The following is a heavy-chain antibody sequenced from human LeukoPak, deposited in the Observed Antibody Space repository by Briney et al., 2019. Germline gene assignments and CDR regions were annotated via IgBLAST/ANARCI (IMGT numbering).Heavy chain of an antibody. CDR1: GGSISSGDYY. CDR3: ARAPPGPYDFWSGYSPGRFYYYYGMDV. J-gene: IGHJ6*02. CDR2: IYYSGST. V-gene: IGHV4-31*03. D-gene: IGHD3-3*01. Sequence: SETLSLTCTVSGGSISSGDYYWSWIRQHPGKGLEWIGYIYYSGSTYYNPSLKSRVTISVDTSKNQFSLKLSSVTAADTAVYYCARAPPGPYDFWSGYSPGRFYYYYGMDVWGQGTTVTVSS.